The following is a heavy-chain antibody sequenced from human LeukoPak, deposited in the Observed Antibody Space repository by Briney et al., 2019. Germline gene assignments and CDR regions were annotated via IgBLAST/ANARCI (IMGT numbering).Heavy chain of an antibody. CDR1: GYTFTSFY. Sequence: GASVKVSCKASGYTFTSFYMHWVRQAPGQGLEWMGIIKPSGGSTNYAQKFQGRVTMTRDTSTSTVYMELSSLRSDDTAVYYCARDRSPMVRGVIIVYYFDYWGQGTLVTVSS. CDR3: ARDRSPMVRGVIIVYYFDY. CDR2: IKPSGGST. D-gene: IGHD3-10*01. J-gene: IGHJ4*02. V-gene: IGHV1-46*01.